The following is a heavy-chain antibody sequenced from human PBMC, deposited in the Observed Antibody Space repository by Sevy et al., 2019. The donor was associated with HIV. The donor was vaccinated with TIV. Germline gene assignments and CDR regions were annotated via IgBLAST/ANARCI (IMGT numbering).Heavy chain of an antibody. J-gene: IGHJ4*02. Sequence: GGSLRLSCAASGFNLITYAVSWVRQAPGKGLEWVSAIGCSGGSTYYADSVKGRFTIARDTSKNTVHLQMNSLRAEDTAIYYCAKEGDNGLTGYYLFWGQGALVTVSS. CDR1: GFNLITYA. D-gene: IGHD3-9*01. V-gene: IGHV3-23*01. CDR2: IGCSGGST. CDR3: AKEGDNGLTGYYLF.